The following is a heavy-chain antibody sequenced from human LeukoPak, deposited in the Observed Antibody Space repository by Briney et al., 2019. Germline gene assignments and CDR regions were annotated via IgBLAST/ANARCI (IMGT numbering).Heavy chain of an antibody. D-gene: IGHD3-22*01. J-gene: IGHJ4*02. V-gene: IGHV4-34*01. Sequence: SETLSLTCGVYGGSFSAYYWSWIRQPPGKGLEWIGEVNHNGNTNYNPSLKSRVTISVDTSKNQFSLRLSSVTAADTAVYYCARLDRLSYNDNSGYFDNWGQGTLVTVSS. CDR2: VNHNGNT. CDR3: ARLDRLSYNDNSGYFDN. CDR1: GGSFSAYY.